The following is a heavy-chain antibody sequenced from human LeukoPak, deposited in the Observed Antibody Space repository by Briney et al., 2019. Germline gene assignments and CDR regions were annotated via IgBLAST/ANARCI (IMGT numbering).Heavy chain of an antibody. D-gene: IGHD3-22*01. CDR3: ASSYSYDSSGYLAPYYYYYGMDV. Sequence: GGSLRLSCAASGFTFSDYYMSWIRQAPGKGLEWVSYISSSGSTIYYADSVKGRFTISRDNAKNSLYLQMNSLRDGDTAVYYCASSYSYDSSGYLAPYYYYYGMDVWGQGTTVTVSS. V-gene: IGHV3-11*04. CDR2: ISSSGSTI. CDR1: GFTFSDYY. J-gene: IGHJ6*02.